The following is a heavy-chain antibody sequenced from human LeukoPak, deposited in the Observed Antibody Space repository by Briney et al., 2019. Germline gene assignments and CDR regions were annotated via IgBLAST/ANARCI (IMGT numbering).Heavy chain of an antibody. J-gene: IGHJ3*02. V-gene: IGHV3-23*01. CDR1: GFTFSSYG. Sequence: PGGSLRLSCAASGFTFSSYGMSWVRQAPGKGLEWVSAISGSGGSTYYADSVKGRFTISRDNSKNTLYLQMNSLRAEDTAVYYCAKDLDYSGSYCAFDIWGQGTMVTVSS. CDR3: AKDLDYSGSYCAFDI. D-gene: IGHD1-26*01. CDR2: ISGSGGST.